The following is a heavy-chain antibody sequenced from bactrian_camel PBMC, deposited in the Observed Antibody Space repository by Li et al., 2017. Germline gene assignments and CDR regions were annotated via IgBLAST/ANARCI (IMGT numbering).Heavy chain of an antibody. CDR1: GFTFTFSNYW. V-gene: IGHV3S6*01. D-gene: IGHD5*01. Sequence: HVRLVESGGGLVQPGGSLRLSCAASGFTFTFSNYWMNWVRQDPGKGLEWVTSISGDARSTAYLDSVKGRFTISRDNARSTVYLQMNSLKSEDTALYYCATNDLRTQKGWAYWGQGTQVTVS. J-gene: IGHJ4*01. CDR3: ATNDLRTQKGWAY. CDR2: ISGDARST.